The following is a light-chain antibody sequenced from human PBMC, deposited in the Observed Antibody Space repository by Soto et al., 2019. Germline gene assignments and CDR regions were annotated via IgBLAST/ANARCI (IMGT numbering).Light chain of an antibody. CDR3: QQYNSYKYT. J-gene: IGKJ2*01. Sequence: DIQMTQSPSTLSASVGDRVTINFRASQSISSWLAWYQQKPGKAPKLLIYKASSLESGVPSRFSGSGSGTEFTLTISSLQPDDFATYYCQQYNSYKYTFGQGTKVDIK. V-gene: IGKV1-5*03. CDR1: QSISSW. CDR2: KAS.